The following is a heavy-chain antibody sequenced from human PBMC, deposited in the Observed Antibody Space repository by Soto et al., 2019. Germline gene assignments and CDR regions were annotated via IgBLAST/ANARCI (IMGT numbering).Heavy chain of an antibody. CDR3: ARLGNYWAPDNWFDP. J-gene: IGHJ5*02. Sequence: PGESLKISCKGSGYSFTSYWIGWVRQMPGKGLEWMGIIYPGDSDTRYSPSFQGQVTISADKSISTAYLQWSSLKASDTAMYYCARLGNYWAPDNWFDPWGQGTLVTVSS. CDR2: IYPGDSDT. CDR1: GYSFTSYW. V-gene: IGHV5-51*01. D-gene: IGHD4-4*01.